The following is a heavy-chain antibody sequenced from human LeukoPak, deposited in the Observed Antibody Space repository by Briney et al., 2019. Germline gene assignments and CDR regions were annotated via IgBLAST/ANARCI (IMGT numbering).Heavy chain of an antibody. CDR2: ISAYNGNT. D-gene: IGHD4-17*01. CDR1: GYTFTSYG. V-gene: IGHV1-18*01. CDR3: ARDWPSDDYGDWWFDP. Sequence: GASVKVSCKASGYTFTSYGISWVRQAPGQGLEWMGWISAYNGNTNYALKLQGRVTMTTDTSTSTAYMELRSLRSDDTAVYYCARDWPSDDYGDWWFDPWGQGTLVTVSS. J-gene: IGHJ5*02.